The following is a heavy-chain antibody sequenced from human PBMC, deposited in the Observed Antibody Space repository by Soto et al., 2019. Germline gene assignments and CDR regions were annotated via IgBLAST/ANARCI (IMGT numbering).Heavy chain of an antibody. CDR3: ARVYPSDTRYGYVGNNWFDP. Sequence: SAKASSKASRYTFTSYYMHSVRQAPGQGLEWMGIINPSGGSTSYAQKFQGRVTMTRDTSTSTVYMELSSLRSEDTAVYYCARVYPSDTRYGYVGNNWFDPWGQGTLVTVSS. V-gene: IGHV1-46*03. CDR2: INPSGGST. J-gene: IGHJ5*02. D-gene: IGHD5-18*01. CDR1: RYTFTSYY.